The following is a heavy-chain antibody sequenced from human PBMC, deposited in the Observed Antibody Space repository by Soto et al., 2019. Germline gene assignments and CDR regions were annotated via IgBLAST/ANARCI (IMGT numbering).Heavy chain of an antibody. CDR3: ARGYCSGGSCYSGAFDI. CDR1: GGTFSSYA. Sequence: SVKVSCKASGGTFSSYAISWVRQATGQGLEWMGGIIPIFGTANYAQKFQGRVTITADESTSTAYMELSSLRSEDTAVYYCARGYCSGGSCYSGAFDIWGQGTMVTVSS. V-gene: IGHV1-69*01. CDR2: IIPIFGTA. D-gene: IGHD2-15*01. J-gene: IGHJ3*02.